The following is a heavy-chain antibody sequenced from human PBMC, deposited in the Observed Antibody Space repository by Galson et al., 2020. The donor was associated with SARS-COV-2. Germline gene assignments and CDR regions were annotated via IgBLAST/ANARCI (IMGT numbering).Heavy chain of an antibody. CDR2: ISAYNGNT. CDR1: GYTFTSYG. V-gene: IGHV1-18*01. J-gene: IGHJ6*02. Sequence: GGYLRLSCKASGYTFTSYGISWVRQAHEQGLAWMGWISAYNGNTNYAQKLQGRVTMTTDTPTSTAYMELRSLRSDDTAVYYCARDRGVLRYFDWTYYYYGMDVWGQGTTVTVSS. D-gene: IGHD3-9*01. CDR3: ARDRGVLRYFDWTYYYYGMDV.